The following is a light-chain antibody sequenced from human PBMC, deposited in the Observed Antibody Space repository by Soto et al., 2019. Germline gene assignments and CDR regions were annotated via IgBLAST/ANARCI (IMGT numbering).Light chain of an antibody. J-gene: IGKJ1*01. Sequence: DIQMTQSPSTLSASVGDRVTITCRASQSISSWLAWYQQKPGKAPKLLIYKASTLKSGVPSRFSGSGSGTDFTLTISSLQSDDFAVYYCQQYDNWPWTFGQGTKVDIK. CDR2: KAS. V-gene: IGKV1-5*03. CDR3: QQYDNWPWT. CDR1: QSISSW.